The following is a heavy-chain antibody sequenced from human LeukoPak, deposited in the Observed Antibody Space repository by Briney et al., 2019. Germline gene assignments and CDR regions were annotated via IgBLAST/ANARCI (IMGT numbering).Heavy chain of an antibody. CDR2: IIHIFGTA. CDR3: ARDRAAAGYGPTGY. J-gene: IGHJ4*02. CDR1: GGTFINYA. Sequence: SVTVSFKRSGGTFINYAISWVRQAPGQGLEWMGGIIHIFGTANYAQKFQGRVTITADEATGTVYMELRSLRSEDTAVYYCARDRAAAGYGPTGYWGEGTLVTVSS. V-gene: IGHV1-69*13. D-gene: IGHD6-13*01.